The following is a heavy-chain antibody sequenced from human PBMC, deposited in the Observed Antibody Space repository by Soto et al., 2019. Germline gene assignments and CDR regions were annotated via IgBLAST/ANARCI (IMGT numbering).Heavy chain of an antibody. Sequence: EVQLVESGGGLVQPGGSLRLSCAASGFSFSSYWMHWVSQAPGKGLVWVSRIKTDGSIITYADSVKGRFTISRDNAKNTLYLHMNTLRAEDTAVYSCPRRRQGSWYFYLSCRGTLVSVSS. J-gene: IGHJ2*01. CDR1: GFSFSSYW. CDR2: IKTDGSII. CDR3: PRRRQGSWYFYL. V-gene: IGHV3-74*01.